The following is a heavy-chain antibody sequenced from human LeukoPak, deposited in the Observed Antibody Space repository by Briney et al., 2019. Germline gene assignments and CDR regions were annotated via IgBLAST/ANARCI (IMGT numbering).Heavy chain of an antibody. CDR1: GGTFSSYA. CDR3: ARDPLAAAGEVHYYYYGMDV. J-gene: IGHJ6*02. Sequence: AASVKVSCKASGGTFSSYAISWVRQAPGQGLEWMGGIIPIFGTANYAQKFQGRVTFTADESTSTAYMELSSLRSEDTAVYYCARDPLAAAGEVHYYYYGMDVWGQGTTVTVSS. D-gene: IGHD6-13*01. V-gene: IGHV1-69*01. CDR2: IIPIFGTA.